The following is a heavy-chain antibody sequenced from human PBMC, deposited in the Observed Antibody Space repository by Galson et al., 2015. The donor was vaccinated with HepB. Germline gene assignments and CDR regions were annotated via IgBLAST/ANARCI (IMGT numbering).Heavy chain of an antibody. Sequence: VSGGSISSGSYSWNWIRQPPGKGLEWIGYGYHSGSAYYNPSLKSRVTISVDRSKNQFSLKLSSVTAADTAVYYCARVKEAAAIDYWGQGTLVTVSS. CDR2: GYHSGSA. CDR1: GGSISSGSYS. CDR3: ARVKEAAAIDY. D-gene: IGHD2-15*01. V-gene: IGHV4-30-2*01. J-gene: IGHJ4*02.